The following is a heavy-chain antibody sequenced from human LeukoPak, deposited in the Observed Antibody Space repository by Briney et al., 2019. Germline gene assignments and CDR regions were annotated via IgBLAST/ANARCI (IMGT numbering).Heavy chain of an antibody. D-gene: IGHD6-19*01. V-gene: IGHV4-39*02. Sequence: KPSETLSLTCTVSGGSISSSDYYWGWIRQPPGKGLEWIVSNYYSGTTYYNPPLKSHLTISVDTSKIHFSLRLNSVTAADTSVYWCARAGLRNGVDYWGQGTLVTVSS. J-gene: IGHJ4*02. CDR1: GGSISSSDYY. CDR2: NYYSGTT. CDR3: ARAGLRNGVDY.